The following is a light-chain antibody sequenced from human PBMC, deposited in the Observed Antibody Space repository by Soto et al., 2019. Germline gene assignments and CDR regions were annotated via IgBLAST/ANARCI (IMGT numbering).Light chain of an antibody. CDR1: QSLVYSDGNTY. V-gene: IGKV2-30*01. CDR3: MQNTHLPWT. CDR2: GVS. Sequence: DVVMTQSPLSLPVTLGQPASISCRSSQSLVYSDGNTYLNWLQQRPGQSPRRLIYGVSNRDSGVPDRSSGSGSGTDFTVKISRLEAEDVGVYYCMQNTHLPWTFGQGTKVEIK. J-gene: IGKJ1*01.